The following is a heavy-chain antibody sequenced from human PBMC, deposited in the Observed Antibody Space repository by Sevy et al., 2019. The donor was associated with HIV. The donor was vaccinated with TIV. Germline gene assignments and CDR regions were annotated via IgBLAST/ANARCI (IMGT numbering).Heavy chain of an antibody. CDR3: VRAVATDGSF. CDR1: GFSLNNYW. J-gene: IGHJ4*02. CDR2: IKQDGSGK. Sequence: GGSLRLSCAASGFSLNNYWMSWVRQAPGKGLEWVANIKQDGSGKYYVDSVKGRFTISKDNAMNLLYLQMNSLRAEDTALYYCVRAVATDGSFWGQGTLVTVSS. D-gene: IGHD6-13*01. V-gene: IGHV3-7*03.